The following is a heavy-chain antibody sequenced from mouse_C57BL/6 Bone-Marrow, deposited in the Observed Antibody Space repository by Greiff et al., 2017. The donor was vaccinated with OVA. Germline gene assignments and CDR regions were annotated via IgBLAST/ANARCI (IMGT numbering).Heavy chain of an antibody. Sequence: EVKLMESGGGLVKPGGSLKLSCAASGFTFSSYAMSWVRQTPEKRLEWVATISDGGSYTYYPDNVKGRFTISRDNAKNNLYLQMSHLKSEDTAMYYCARGGLRNYFDYWGQGTTLTVSS. V-gene: IGHV5-4*03. CDR3: ARGGLRNYFDY. CDR1: GFTFSSYA. D-gene: IGHD2-4*01. CDR2: ISDGGSYT. J-gene: IGHJ2*01.